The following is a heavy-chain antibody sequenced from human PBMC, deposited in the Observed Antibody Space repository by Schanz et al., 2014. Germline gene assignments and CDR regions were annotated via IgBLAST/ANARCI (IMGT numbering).Heavy chain of an antibody. J-gene: IGHJ2*01. CDR2: ISGGGGGYR. V-gene: IGHV3-23*04. CDR1: GFTFSGSS. CDR3: AKGQGAVINNWYFDL. Sequence: VQLVESGGGVVQPGRSLRLSCVASGFTFSGSSMHWVRQAPGKGLEWVSTISGGGGGYRPYADSVKGRFTISRDNSINTLSLQMNSLSADDTAVYYCAKGQGAVINNWYFDLWGRGTLVTVSS. D-gene: IGHD2-21*01.